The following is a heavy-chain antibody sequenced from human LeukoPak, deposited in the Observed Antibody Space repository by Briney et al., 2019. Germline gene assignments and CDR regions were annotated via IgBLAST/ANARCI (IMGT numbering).Heavy chain of an antibody. J-gene: IGHJ6*03. CDR3: AKDMVRGVMRYYYYYMDV. V-gene: IGHV3-30*02. CDR2: IRYDGSNK. CDR1: GFTFSSYG. Sequence: GGSLRLSCAASGFTFSSYGMHWVRQAPGKGLEWVAFIRYDGSNKYYADSVKGRFTISRDNSKNTLYLQMNSLRAEDTAVYYCAKDMVRGVMRYYYYYMDVWGKGTTVTISS. D-gene: IGHD3-10*01.